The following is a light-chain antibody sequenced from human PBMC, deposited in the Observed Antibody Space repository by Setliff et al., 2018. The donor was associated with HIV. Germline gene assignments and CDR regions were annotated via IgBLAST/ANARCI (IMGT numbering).Light chain of an antibody. CDR1: RSNIGAGYD. V-gene: IGLV1-40*01. CDR2: GNS. J-gene: IGLJ1*01. Sequence: VLTQPPSVPGAPGQRVTISCTGSRSNIGAGYDVQWYQQLPGTAPKLVMFGNSNRPSGVPDRFSDSKSGTSASLAISGLQAEDEADYYCQSYDSSLSGYVFGTGTKVTVL. CDR3: QSYDSSLSGYV.